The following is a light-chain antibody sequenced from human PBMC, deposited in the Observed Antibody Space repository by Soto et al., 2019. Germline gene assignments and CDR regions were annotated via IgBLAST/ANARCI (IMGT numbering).Light chain of an antibody. J-gene: IGKJ1*01. CDR2: WAS. V-gene: IGKV4-1*01. Sequence: DIVMTQSPDSLAVSLGERATINCKSSQTVLYSSNNENYLAWYQQKPGQPPKLLIYWASTRESGVPDRFSGSGSGTDFTLTISSLQAEDVAAYYCQQYYSAPPSFGQGTKVEIK. CDR1: QTVLYSSNNENY. CDR3: QQYYSAPPS.